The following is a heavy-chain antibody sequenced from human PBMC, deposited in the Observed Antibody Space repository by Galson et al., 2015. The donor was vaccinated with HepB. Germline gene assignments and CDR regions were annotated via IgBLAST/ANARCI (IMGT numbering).Heavy chain of an antibody. J-gene: IGHJ4*02. CDR1: GYTFTSYA. Sequence: SVKVSCKASGYTFTSYAMNWVRQAPGQGLEWMGWINTNTGNPTYAQGFTGRFVFSLDTSVSTAYLQISSLKAEDTAVYYCAREWKQWLVQGGYFDYWGQGTLVTVSS. D-gene: IGHD6-19*01. CDR2: INTNTGNP. CDR3: AREWKQWLVQGGYFDY. V-gene: IGHV7-4-1*02.